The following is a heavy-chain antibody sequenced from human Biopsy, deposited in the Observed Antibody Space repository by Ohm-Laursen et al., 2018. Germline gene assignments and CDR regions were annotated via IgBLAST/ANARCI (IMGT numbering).Heavy chain of an antibody. J-gene: IGHJ6*02. CDR1: GDSFNGYY. Sequence: GTLSLTWTVSGDSFNGYYWSWIRQTPGKGLEWIGEINHSKRTNYNPSLKSRVTISVDTSKNQFSLKVRSVTAADTAVYYCVRGVDYYDPYHYYALDVWGQGTTVTVSS. CDR3: VRGVDYYDPYHYYALDV. V-gene: IGHV4-34*01. CDR2: INHSKRT. D-gene: IGHD3-22*01.